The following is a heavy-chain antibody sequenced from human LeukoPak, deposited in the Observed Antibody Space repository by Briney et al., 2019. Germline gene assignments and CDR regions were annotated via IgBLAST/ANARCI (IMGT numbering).Heavy chain of an antibody. Sequence: SETLSLTCTVSGGSIGSNYWTWIRQPPGKGLGYIGYIYYTGATNYNPSLKSRVTISVDTSKSQFSLKMTSVTAADTAVYFCAKYGNSGWVIDNWGQGTLVTVSS. J-gene: IGHJ4*02. CDR1: GGSIGSNY. D-gene: IGHD6-19*01. V-gene: IGHV4-59*08. CDR2: IYYTGAT. CDR3: AKYGNSGWVIDN.